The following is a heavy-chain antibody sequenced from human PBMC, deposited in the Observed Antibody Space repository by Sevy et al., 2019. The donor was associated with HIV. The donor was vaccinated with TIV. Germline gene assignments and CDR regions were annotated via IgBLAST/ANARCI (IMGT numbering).Heavy chain of an antibody. CDR3: ARVRYNYGSYYFDY. CDR2: ISSSGSTI. D-gene: IGHD5-18*01. J-gene: IGHJ4*02. CDR1: GFTFSDYY. V-gene: IGHV3-11*01. Sequence: GGSLRLSCAASGFTFSDYYMSWIRQAPGKGLEWVSYISSSGSTIYYADSVKGRFTISRDNAKNSLYLQMSSLRAEDTAVYYCARVRYNYGSYYFDYWGQGTLVTVSS.